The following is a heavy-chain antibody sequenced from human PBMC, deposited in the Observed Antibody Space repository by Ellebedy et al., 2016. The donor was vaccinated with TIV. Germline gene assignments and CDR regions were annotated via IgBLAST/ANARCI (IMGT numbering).Heavy chain of an antibody. Sequence: SETLSLTXNVSGGSVRSSYYWGWIRQPPGKGLEWIGSIYFIGTTSYNPSLKSRVFISVDTSKNQFSPNLKSVTAADTAVYFCARLGASSDYYRIDYWGQGTLVAVSS. CDR1: GGSVRSSYY. CDR2: IYFIGTT. V-gene: IGHV4-39*01. D-gene: IGHD2-21*02. CDR3: ARLGASSDYYRIDY. J-gene: IGHJ4*02.